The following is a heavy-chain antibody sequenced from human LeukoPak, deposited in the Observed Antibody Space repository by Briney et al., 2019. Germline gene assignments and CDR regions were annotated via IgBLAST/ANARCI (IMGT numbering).Heavy chain of an antibody. V-gene: IGHV3-73*01. Sequence: TGGSLRLSCAASGFTFSGSAMHWVRQASGKGLEWVGRIRSKADSYATAYAASVKGRFTISRDDSKNTAYLQMHSLQTEDTAVYYCTRSGYDDAFDIWGQGIMVTVSS. CDR1: GFTFSGSA. CDR2: IRSKADSYAT. J-gene: IGHJ3*02. CDR3: TRSGYDDAFDI. D-gene: IGHD5-12*01.